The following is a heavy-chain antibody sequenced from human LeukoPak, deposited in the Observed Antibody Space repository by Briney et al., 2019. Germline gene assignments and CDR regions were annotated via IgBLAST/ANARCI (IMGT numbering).Heavy chain of an antibody. D-gene: IGHD1-14*01. CDR1: GGSFSGYY. Sequence: SETLSLTCAVYGGSFSGYYWSWIRQPPGKGLEWIGEINHSGSTNYNPSLKSRVTISVDTSKNQFSLKLSSVTAADTAVYYCARFFPNLYYFDYWGQGTLVTVSS. J-gene: IGHJ4*02. V-gene: IGHV4-34*01. CDR2: INHSGST. CDR3: ARFFPNLYYFDY.